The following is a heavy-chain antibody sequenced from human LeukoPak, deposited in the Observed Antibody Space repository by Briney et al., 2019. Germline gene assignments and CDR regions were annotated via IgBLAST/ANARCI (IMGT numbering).Heavy chain of an antibody. CDR3: ARQRVLYFFDY. CDR1: GGSISSSNYY. D-gene: IGHD3-10*01. Sequence: SGTLSLTCTVSGGSISSSNYYWGWIRQPPGKGLEWIGSIYYSGTTYYNPSLKSRVTMSVDTSEDQFSLKLTSVTAADTALYYCARQRVLYFFDYWGQGNLVTVSS. J-gene: IGHJ4*02. CDR2: IYYSGTT. V-gene: IGHV4-39*01.